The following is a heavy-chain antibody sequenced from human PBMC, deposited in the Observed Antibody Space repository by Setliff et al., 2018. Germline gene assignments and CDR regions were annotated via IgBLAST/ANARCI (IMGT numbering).Heavy chain of an antibody. CDR2: IDTSGRT. V-gene: IGHV4-61*02. J-gene: IGHJ5*02. D-gene: IGHD7-27*01. CDR3: ARVTNWGLDLRFDP. CDR1: GDSIGRGGFH. Sequence: SETLSLTCTVSGDSIGRGGFHWSWVRQPAGKGLEWIGRIDTSGRTQYNLALKSRVTMSVATFENHFSLKLNSLTAADTAVYYCARVTNWGLDLRFDPWGQGILVTVSS.